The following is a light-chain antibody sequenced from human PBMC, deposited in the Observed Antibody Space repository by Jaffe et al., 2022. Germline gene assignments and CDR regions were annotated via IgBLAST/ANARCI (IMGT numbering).Light chain of an antibody. CDR2: ENN. CDR1: SSNIGSNY. J-gene: IGLJ3*02. V-gene: IGLV1-51*02. Sequence: QSVLTQPPSVSAAPGQKVTISCSGSSSNIGSNYVSWYQQLPGTAPKLLIYENNKRPSGIPDRFSGSKSGTSATLDITGLQTGDEADYYCGTWDSSLSSGGVFGGGTKLTVL. CDR3: GTWDSSLSSGGV.